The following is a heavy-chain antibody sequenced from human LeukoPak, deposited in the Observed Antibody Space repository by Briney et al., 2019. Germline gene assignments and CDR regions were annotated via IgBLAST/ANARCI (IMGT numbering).Heavy chain of an antibody. V-gene: IGHV3-7*01. D-gene: IGHD2-15*01. J-gene: IGHJ4*02. CDR1: GFTFSTYW. CDR3: ARGIVVVVGASDHFDY. Sequence: GGSLRLSCVASGFTFSTYWMSWVRQAPGKGLERVGTISPDGSDAYYVDSVKGRFTISRDNAKTSLYLQINSLRADDTALYFCARGIVVVVGASDHFDYWGQGTLITVSS. CDR2: ISPDGSDA.